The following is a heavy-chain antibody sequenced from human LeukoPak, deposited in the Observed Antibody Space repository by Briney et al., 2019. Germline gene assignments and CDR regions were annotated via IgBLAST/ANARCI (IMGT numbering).Heavy chain of an antibody. CDR2: INPNSGGT. CDR3: ASPGNYGSGSSFDY. J-gene: IGHJ4*02. D-gene: IGHD3-10*01. Sequence: ASAKVSCKASGYTFTGYYMHWVRQAPGQGLEWMGWINPNSGGTNYAQKFQGRVTMTRDTSISTAYMELSRLRSDDTAVYYCASPGNYGSGSSFDYWGQGTLVTVSS. CDR1: GYTFTGYY. V-gene: IGHV1-2*02.